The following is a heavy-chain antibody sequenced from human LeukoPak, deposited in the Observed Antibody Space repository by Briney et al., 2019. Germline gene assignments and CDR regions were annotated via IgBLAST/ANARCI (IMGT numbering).Heavy chain of an antibody. CDR2: ISWNSGSI. V-gene: IGHV3-9*01. CDR1: GFTFDDYA. Sequence: GGSLRLSCAASGFTFDDYAMHWVRQAPGKGLEWVSGISWNSGSIGYADSVKGRFTISRDNAKNSLYLQMSSLRAEDTALYYCAKGPPRVEMATIGAFDIWGQGTMVTVSS. CDR3: AKGPPRVEMATIGAFDI. J-gene: IGHJ3*02. D-gene: IGHD5-24*01.